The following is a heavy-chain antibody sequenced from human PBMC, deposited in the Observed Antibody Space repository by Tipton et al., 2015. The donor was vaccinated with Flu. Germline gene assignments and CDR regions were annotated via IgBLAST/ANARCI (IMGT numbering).Heavy chain of an antibody. CDR3: ARASSSGTYYGYAEGYFAMDV. V-gene: IGHV3-21*01. D-gene: IGHD1-26*01. CDR1: GFIFSGYS. Sequence: SLRLSCAASGFIFSGYSMNWVRQAPGKGLERVSSISRSNNNIYYADSVKGRFTISRDNAKNSQYLQMNSLRVGDTAVYYCARASSSGTYYGYAEGYFAMDVWGQGTTGTVSS. CDR2: ISRSNNNI. J-gene: IGHJ6*02.